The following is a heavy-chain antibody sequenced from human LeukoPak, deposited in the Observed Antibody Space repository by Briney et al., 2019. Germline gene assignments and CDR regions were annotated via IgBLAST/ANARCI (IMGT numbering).Heavy chain of an antibody. Sequence: PGGSLRLSCAASGFTFSSYAMSWVRQAPGKGLEWVSAISGSGGSTYYADSVKGRFTISRDNSKNTLYLQMNSLRAEDTAVYYCAKDPMTSPSAHAPADGMDVWGQGTTVTVSS. J-gene: IGHJ6*02. V-gene: IGHV3-23*01. CDR3: AKDPMTSPSAHAPADGMDV. CDR1: GFTFSSYA. D-gene: IGHD3-22*01. CDR2: ISGSGGST.